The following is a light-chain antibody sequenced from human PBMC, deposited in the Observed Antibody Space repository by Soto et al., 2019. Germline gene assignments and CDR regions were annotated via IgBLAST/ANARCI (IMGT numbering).Light chain of an antibody. CDR1: SSNIGRDY. V-gene: IGLV1-47*02. CDR2: TTN. J-gene: IGLJ3*02. CDR3: SAWDDSLSGWV. Sequence: QSVLTQPPSASGTPGQRVTISCSGSSSNIGRDYVYWYQQLPGTAPKLLIYTTNQRPSGVPDRFSGSKSGTSASLAISGLRSEDEADYYCSAWDDSLSGWVFGGGTKRPS.